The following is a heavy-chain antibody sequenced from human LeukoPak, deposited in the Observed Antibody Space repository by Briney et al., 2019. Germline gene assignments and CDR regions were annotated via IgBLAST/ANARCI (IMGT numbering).Heavy chain of an antibody. J-gene: IGHJ6*02. CDR2: IIPILGIA. CDR1: GGTFSNYA. Sequence: ASVKVSCKASGGTFSNYAISWVRQAPGQGLEWTGRIIPILGIANYAQKFQGRVTITADKSTSTAYMELSSLRSEDTAVYYCAREPDDYCSGVSCYSEGTYLVDYYYYYGMDVWGQGTTVTVSS. CDR3: AREPDDYCSGVSCYSEGTYLVDYYYYYGMDV. D-gene: IGHD2-15*01. V-gene: IGHV1-69*04.